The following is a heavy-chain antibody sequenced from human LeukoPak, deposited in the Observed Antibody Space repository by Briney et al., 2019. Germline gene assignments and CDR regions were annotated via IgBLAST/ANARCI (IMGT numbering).Heavy chain of an antibody. D-gene: IGHD6-19*01. V-gene: IGHV3-48*04. J-gene: IGHJ3*02. Sequence: GGSLRLSCAASGFTFSDYIINWVRQAPGKGLEWISYISSSGGTIYYADSVKGRFTISRDNTDKSLFLQMSSLRAEDTAVYYCARERRQWQPFDIWAKGQWSPSLQ. CDR1: GFTFSDYI. CDR3: ARERRQWQPFDI. CDR2: ISSSGGTI.